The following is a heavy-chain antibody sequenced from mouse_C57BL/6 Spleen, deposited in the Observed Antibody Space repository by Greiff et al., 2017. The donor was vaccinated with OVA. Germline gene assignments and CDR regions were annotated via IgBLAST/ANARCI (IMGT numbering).Heavy chain of an antibody. CDR3: ARKGIKITTVVDGMDY. Sequence: QVQLQQPGTDLVKPGASVKLSCKASGYTFTSYWMHWVKQRPGQGLEWIGNINPSNGGTNYNEKFKSKATLTVDKSSSTAYMQLSSLTSEDSAVYYCARKGIKITTVVDGMDYWGQGTSVTVSS. D-gene: IGHD1-1*01. V-gene: IGHV1-53*01. CDR2: INPSNGGT. J-gene: IGHJ4*01. CDR1: GYTFTSYW.